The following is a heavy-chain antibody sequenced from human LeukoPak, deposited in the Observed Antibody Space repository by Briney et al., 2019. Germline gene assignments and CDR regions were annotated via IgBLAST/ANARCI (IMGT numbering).Heavy chain of an antibody. Sequence: GASVKVSCKASGYTFTSYGISWVRQAPGQGLEWMGWISAYNGNTNYAQKLQGRVTMTKDTSTSTAYMELRSLRSDDTAVYYCARQPYDSSGYLFDYWGQGTLVTVSS. CDR1: GYTFTSYG. V-gene: IGHV1-18*01. CDR2: ISAYNGNT. CDR3: ARQPYDSSGYLFDY. J-gene: IGHJ4*02. D-gene: IGHD3-22*01.